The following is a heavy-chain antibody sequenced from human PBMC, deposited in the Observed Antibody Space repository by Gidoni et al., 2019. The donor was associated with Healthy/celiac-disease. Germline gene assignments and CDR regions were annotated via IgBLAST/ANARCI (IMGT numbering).Heavy chain of an antibody. CDR2: ISGSGGST. CDR1: GFTFSSYA. V-gene: IGHV3-23*01. Sequence: EVQLLESGGGLVQPGGSLRLSCAASGFTFSSYAMRWVRQAPGKGLEWVSAISGSGGSTYYADSVKGRFTISRDNSKNTLYLQMNSLRAEDTAVYYCANPHPSGRYFDYWGQGTLVTVSS. J-gene: IGHJ4*02. CDR3: ANPHPSGRYFDY.